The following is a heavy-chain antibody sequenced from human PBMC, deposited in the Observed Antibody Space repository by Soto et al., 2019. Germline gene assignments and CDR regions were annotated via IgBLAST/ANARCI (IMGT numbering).Heavy chain of an antibody. J-gene: IGHJ5*02. V-gene: IGHV1-8*01. D-gene: IGHD3-22*01. CDR1: GYMFTSYD. Sequence: ASVKVSCKASGYMFTSYDINWVRQATGQGFEWMGWMNPNSGNTGYAQKFQGRLTITKDTSRNQVVLTMTNMDPVDTGTYYCAHGDGSYYDSSGRLGFDPWGQGTLVTVS. CDR2: MNPNSGNT. CDR3: AHGDGSYYDSSGRLGFDP.